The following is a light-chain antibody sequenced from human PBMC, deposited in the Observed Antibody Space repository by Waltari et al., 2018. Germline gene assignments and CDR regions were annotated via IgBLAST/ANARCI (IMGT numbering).Light chain of an antibody. J-gene: IGKJ2*01. V-gene: IGKV3-20*01. Sequence: EFVLTQSPGTLSLSPGERDTLSCRASQSVSSSYFAWYQQKPGQAPRLLIYGASSRATGIPDRFSGSGSGTDFTLTISRLEPEDFAVYYCQQYGTSSYTFGQGTKLEI. CDR1: QSVSSSY. CDR2: GAS. CDR3: QQYGTSSYT.